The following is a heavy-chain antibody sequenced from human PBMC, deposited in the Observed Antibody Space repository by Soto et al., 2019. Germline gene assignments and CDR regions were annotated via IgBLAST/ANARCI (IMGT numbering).Heavy chain of an antibody. CDR1: GGSISNGGYY. V-gene: IGHV4-31*03. D-gene: IGHD6-19*01. CDR2: IYYSGST. Sequence: SETLSLTCTVSGGSISNGGYYWSWIRQHPGKGLEWIGYIYYSGSTYYNPSLKSRVTISVDTSKNQFSLKLSSVTAADTAVYYCARDQVAVAGMRGYFDYWGQGTLVTVSS. CDR3: ARDQVAVAGMRGYFDY. J-gene: IGHJ4*02.